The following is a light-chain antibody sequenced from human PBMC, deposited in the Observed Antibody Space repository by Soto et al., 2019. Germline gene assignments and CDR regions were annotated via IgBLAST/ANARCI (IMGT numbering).Light chain of an antibody. V-gene: IGLV2-14*01. Sequence: QSALTQPASVSGSPGQSITISCTGTSSDVGVYNYVSWYQQHPGIAPKLLIYGVTNRPSGVSPRFSGSKSGNTASLTISGLQAEDEADYHCSSYTSASTLLYLFGTGTKLTVL. CDR3: SSYTSASTLLYL. J-gene: IGLJ1*01. CDR2: GVT. CDR1: SSDVGVYNY.